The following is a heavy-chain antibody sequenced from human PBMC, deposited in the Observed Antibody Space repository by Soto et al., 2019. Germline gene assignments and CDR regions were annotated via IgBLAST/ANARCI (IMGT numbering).Heavy chain of an antibody. D-gene: IGHD5-18*01. V-gene: IGHV1-18*01. J-gene: IGHJ2*01. CDR2: ISVNNGNT. CDR3: ARAFSYGSYWYFDL. Sequence: QVQLVQSGAEVKKPGDSVKVSCKASDYTFTSFGITWVRQAPGQGLEWMGWISVNNGNTNYAQKFQDRVTMTTDTSTNTAYMELWTLRSDDTAAYYCARAFSYGSYWYFDLWGRGTLVTVSS. CDR1: DYTFTSFG.